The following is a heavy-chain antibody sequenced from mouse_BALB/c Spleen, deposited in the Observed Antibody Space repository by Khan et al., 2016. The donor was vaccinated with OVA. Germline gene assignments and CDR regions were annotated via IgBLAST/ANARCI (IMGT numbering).Heavy chain of an antibody. V-gene: IGHV2-3*01. CDR1: GFSLTSYS. CDR3: AKWGTANYYAMDY. CDR2: IWGDGST. J-gene: IGHJ4*01. D-gene: IGHD1-2*01. Sequence: QVQLKESGPGLVAPSQSLSITCTVSGFSLTSYSVNWVRQPPGKGLEWLGVIWGDGSTNYHSTLMSRLSISKDNSQSQVFLKLSSLQTDDTATYYCAKWGTANYYAMDYWGQGTSVTVSS.